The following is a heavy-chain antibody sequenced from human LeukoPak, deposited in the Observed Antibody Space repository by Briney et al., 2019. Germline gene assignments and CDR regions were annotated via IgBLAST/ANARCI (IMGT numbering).Heavy chain of an antibody. Sequence: PSEALSLTCTVSGGSISSYYWSWIRQPPGKGLEWIGYIYYSGSTNYNPSLKSRVTISVDTSKNQFSLKLSSVTAADTAVYYCASGGYDYVWGRYRYTNWGQGTLV. CDR1: GGSISSYY. V-gene: IGHV4-59*01. D-gene: IGHD3-16*02. J-gene: IGHJ4*02. CDR2: IYYSGST. CDR3: ASGGYDYVWGRYRYTN.